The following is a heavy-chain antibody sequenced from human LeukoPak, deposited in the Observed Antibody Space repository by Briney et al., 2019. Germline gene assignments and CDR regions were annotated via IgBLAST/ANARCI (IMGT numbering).Heavy chain of an antibody. V-gene: IGHV3-73*01. Sequence: PGGSLRLSCAASGFTFSGSAMHWVRQASGKGLEWVGRIRSKANSYATAYAASMKGRFTISRDDSKNTTYLQMNSLRAEDTAVYYCASGRPRLIDAFDIWGQGTMVTVSS. CDR1: GFTFSGSA. J-gene: IGHJ3*02. CDR3: ASGRPRLIDAFDI. CDR2: IRSKANSYAT. D-gene: IGHD1-26*01.